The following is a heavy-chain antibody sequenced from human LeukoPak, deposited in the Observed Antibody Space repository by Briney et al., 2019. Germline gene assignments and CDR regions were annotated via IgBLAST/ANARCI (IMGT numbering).Heavy chain of an antibody. D-gene: IGHD1-26*01. CDR3: GRESRIVGTTSVWYYFDY. CDR2: IYHIGSF. CDR1: GGSISSGDYY. Sequence: SETLSLTCTVSGGSISSGDYYWCWIRQRPGKSLEWIGFIYHIGSFHYNPPLKSRVTISVDTSKNQFSLNLRSVTAADTAVYFCGRESRIVGTTSVWYYFDYWGQGTLVTVSS. J-gene: IGHJ4*02. V-gene: IGHV4-30-4*01.